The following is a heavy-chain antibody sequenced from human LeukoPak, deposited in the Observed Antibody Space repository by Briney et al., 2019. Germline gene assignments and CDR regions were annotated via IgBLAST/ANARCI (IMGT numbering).Heavy chain of an antibody. Sequence: PSETLSLTCTVSGGSISSGSYYWSWIRQPAGKGLEWIGRIHTNGNTNYNPSLKSGVTISVDTSKNQFSLKLSSVTAADTAVYYRARGQRVSSYWGQGTLVTVSS. CDR1: GGSISSGSYY. V-gene: IGHV4-61*02. D-gene: IGHD6-6*01. CDR2: IHTNGNT. J-gene: IGHJ4*02. CDR3: ARGQRVSSY.